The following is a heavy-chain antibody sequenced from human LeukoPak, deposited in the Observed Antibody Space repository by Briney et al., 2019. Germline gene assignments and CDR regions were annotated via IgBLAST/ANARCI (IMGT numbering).Heavy chain of an antibody. Sequence: SETLSLTCNVSGGSISSFYWNWIRQPPGKGLEWIGYLHYRGRTNYNPSLMSRVTISGDTSKNQFSLTLNSVTASDTAVYSCARGFRGVHLDYWGQGTLVTVSS. CDR1: GGSISSFY. CDR3: ARGFRGVHLDY. J-gene: IGHJ4*02. V-gene: IGHV4-59*01. CDR2: LHYRGRT. D-gene: IGHD3-10*01.